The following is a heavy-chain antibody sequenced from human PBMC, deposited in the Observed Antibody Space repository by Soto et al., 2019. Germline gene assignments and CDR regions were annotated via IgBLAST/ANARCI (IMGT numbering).Heavy chain of an antibody. V-gene: IGHV1-69*13. J-gene: IGHJ4*02. Sequence: SVKVSCKASGYTFTNYYVQWVRQAPGQGLEWMGGIIPIFGTANYAQKFQGRVTITADESTSTAYMELSSLRSEDTAVYYCARDHPKYCSGGSCYYGYWGQGTLVTVSS. CDR3: ARDHPKYCSGGSCYYGY. D-gene: IGHD2-15*01. CDR1: GYTFTNYY. CDR2: IIPIFGTA.